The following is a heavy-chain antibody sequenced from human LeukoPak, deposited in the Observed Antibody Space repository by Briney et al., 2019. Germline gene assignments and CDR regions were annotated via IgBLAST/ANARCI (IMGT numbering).Heavy chain of an antibody. D-gene: IGHD6-19*01. CDR1: GYTFTSYA. CDR2: ISVYNGNT. Sequence: ASVKVSCKASGYTFTSYAISWVRQAPGQGLEWLGWISVYNGNTKYAQNLQGRVTMTTDTSTSTAYKELRSLRSDDTAVYYCARDVAVAGSGYWGQGTLVTVSS. CDR3: ARDVAVAGSGY. V-gene: IGHV1-18*04. J-gene: IGHJ4*02.